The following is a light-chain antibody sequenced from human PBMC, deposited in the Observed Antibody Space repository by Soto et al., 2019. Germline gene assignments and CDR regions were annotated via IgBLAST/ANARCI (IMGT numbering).Light chain of an antibody. CDR2: AAS. V-gene: IGKV1-39*01. CDR1: QRISSY. CDR3: QQSYSTPRT. J-gene: IGKJ1*01. Sequence: DIQMTQSPSSLSASVGDRVTITCRASQRISSYLNWYQHKPGKAPKLLIYAASSLQSGVPSRFSGSGSGTDFTLTISTLQPEDFATCYCQQSYSTPRTFGQGAKVDIK.